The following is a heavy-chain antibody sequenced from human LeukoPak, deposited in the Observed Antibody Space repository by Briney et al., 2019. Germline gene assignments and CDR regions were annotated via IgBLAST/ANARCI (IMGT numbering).Heavy chain of an antibody. CDR1: GFTFSSNY. CDR3: ARGKAAAGYYFDY. CDR2: IYSGGST. J-gene: IGHJ4*02. Sequence: PGGSLRLSCAASGFTFSSNYMSWVRQAPGKGLEWVSVIYSGGSTYYADSVKGRFTISRDNSKNTLYLQMNSLRAEDTAVYYCARGKAAAGYYFDYWGQGTLVTVSS. V-gene: IGHV3-53*01. D-gene: IGHD6-13*01.